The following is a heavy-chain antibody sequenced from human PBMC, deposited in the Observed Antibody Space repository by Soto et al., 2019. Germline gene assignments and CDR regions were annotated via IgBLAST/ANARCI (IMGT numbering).Heavy chain of an antibody. D-gene: IGHD6-13*01. CDR1: GYTFTGYY. Sequence: SVNRACKASGYTFTGYYMHWVRQAPGQGLEWMGWINPNSGGTNYAQKFQGWVTITRDTSISTAYMELSRLRSDDTAVYYCAFCLVLAAPGTVFAYCGQRSLVTVSS. V-gene: IGHV1-2*04. J-gene: IGHJ4*02. CDR3: AFCLVLAAPGTVFAY. CDR2: INPNSGGT.